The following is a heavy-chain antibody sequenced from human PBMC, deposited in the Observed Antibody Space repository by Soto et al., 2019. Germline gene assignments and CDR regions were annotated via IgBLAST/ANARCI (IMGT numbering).Heavy chain of an antibody. V-gene: IGHV3-30*18. J-gene: IGHJ6*02. Sequence: PGGSLRLSCAASGFTFSSYGMHWVRQAPGKGLEWVAVISYDGSNKYYADSVKGRFTISRDNSKNTLYLQMNSLRAEDTAVYYCAKDWGIEMATIITYYYGMDVWGQGTTVTVS. CDR1: GFTFSSYG. D-gene: IGHD5-12*01. CDR2: ISYDGSNK. CDR3: AKDWGIEMATIITYYYGMDV.